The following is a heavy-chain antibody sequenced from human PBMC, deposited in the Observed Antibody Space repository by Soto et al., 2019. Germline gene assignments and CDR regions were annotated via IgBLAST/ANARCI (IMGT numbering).Heavy chain of an antibody. CDR1: GFTFSSYA. CDR3: AKDHISGTYSSMGYSDF. V-gene: IGHV3-23*01. J-gene: IGHJ4*02. D-gene: IGHD1-26*01. CDR2: ICSGGNI. Sequence: PGGSLRLSCAASGFTFSSYAMSWVRQAPGKGLEWISIICSGGNIYYADSVKGRFTISRDNSKNTLYLQMNSLRAEDTAVYYCAKDHISGTYSSMGYSDFWGQGTPVTVSS.